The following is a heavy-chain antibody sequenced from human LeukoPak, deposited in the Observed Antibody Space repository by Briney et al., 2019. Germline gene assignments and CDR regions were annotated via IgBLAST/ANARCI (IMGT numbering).Heavy chain of an antibody. J-gene: IGHJ4*02. Sequence: GGSLRLSCAASGFTFSSYAMHWVRQAPGKGLEYVSASSSNGGSTYYANSVKGRFTISRDNSKNTQYLQMGSLRAEDMAVYYCARVHRCRGGSCYDYCGQGTLVSVSS. CDR2: SSSNGGST. D-gene: IGHD2-15*01. CDR3: ARVHRCRGGSCYDY. CDR1: GFTFSSYA. V-gene: IGHV3-64*01.